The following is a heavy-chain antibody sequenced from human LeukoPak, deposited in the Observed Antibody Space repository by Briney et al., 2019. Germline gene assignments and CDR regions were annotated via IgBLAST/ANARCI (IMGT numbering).Heavy chain of an antibody. CDR3: AKAYYYDSSGLYDAFDI. J-gene: IGHJ3*02. D-gene: IGHD3-22*01. CDR1: GFTFSSYG. CDR2: ISYDGSNK. V-gene: IGHV3-30*18. Sequence: PGGSLRLSCAASGFTFSSYGMHWVRQAPGKGLEWVAVISYDGSNKYYADSVKGRFTISRDNSKNTLYLQMNSLRAEDTAVYYCAKAYYYDSSGLYDAFDIWGQGTMVTVSS.